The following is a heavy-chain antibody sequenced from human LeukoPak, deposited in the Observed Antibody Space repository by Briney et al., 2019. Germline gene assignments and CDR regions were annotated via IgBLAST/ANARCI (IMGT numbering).Heavy chain of an antibody. V-gene: IGHV3-23*01. CDR3: ATKTSNGDGYFDY. D-gene: IGHD4-17*01. CDR2: ISPTTGTT. CDR1: GFPFSSYA. Sequence: PGGSLRLSCAASGFPFSSYAMSWIRKAPGEGLEWLSAISPTTGTTFYADSVKGGFTISRDNSENTLFLQMNSLRAEDTAVYYCATKTSNGDGYFDYWGQGALVTVSS. J-gene: IGHJ4*02.